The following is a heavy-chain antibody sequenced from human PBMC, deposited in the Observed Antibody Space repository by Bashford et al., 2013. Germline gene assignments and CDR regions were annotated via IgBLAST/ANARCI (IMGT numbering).Heavy chain of an antibody. Sequence: ASVKVSCKASGPSFSINYIHWVRRAPGQGLEWMGWINPILGSTEYAQKFQGRVTMTRDLSINTVYMRLSRLTSDDTAVYFCARDLGDDKWFDPWGQGTPVTVSS. J-gene: IGHJ5*02. V-gene: IGHV1-2*02. CDR3: ARDLGDDKWFDP. D-gene: IGHD2-21*02. CDR2: INPILGST. CDR1: GPSFSINY.